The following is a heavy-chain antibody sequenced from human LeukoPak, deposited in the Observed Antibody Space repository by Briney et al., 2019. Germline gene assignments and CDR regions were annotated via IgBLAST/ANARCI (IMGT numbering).Heavy chain of an antibody. J-gene: IGHJ3*02. CDR1: GFTFSSYG. CDR2: ISGSGGST. V-gene: IGHV3-23*01. Sequence: PGGSLRLSCAASGFTFSSYGMSWVRQAPGKGPEWVSAISGSGGSTYYADSVKGRFTISRDNPKNTLYLQMNSLRAEDTAVYYCAKEGLATTYAFDIWGQGTMVTVSS. D-gene: IGHD4-11*01. CDR3: AKEGLATTYAFDI.